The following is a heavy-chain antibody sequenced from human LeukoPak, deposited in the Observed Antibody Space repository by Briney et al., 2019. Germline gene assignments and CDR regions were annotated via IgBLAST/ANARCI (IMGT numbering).Heavy chain of an antibody. D-gene: IGHD2-21*02. Sequence: PSETLSLTCTVSGGSMSSYYWSWIRQPPGKGLEWIGYIYYSGITNYNTSLKSRVTISIDTSENQFSLNLRPVTAADTAVYFCARSVRLLSLATADNWFDPWGQGTLVTVSS. CDR3: ARSVRLLSLATADNWFDP. V-gene: IGHV4-59*01. CDR2: IYYSGIT. CDR1: GGSMSSYY. J-gene: IGHJ5*02.